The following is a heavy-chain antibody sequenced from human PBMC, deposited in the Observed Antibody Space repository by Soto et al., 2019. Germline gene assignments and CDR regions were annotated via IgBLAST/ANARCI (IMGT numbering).Heavy chain of an antibody. V-gene: IGHV3-21*06. CDR3: ASARSDYYAIDV. Sequence: RQAPGKGLEWVSSISSTGTDIDDADSVKGRFTISRDNAKNLLFLQMDSLRVEDTAVYYCASARSDYYAIDVWGQGTTVTVSS. CDR2: ISSTGTDI. J-gene: IGHJ6*02.